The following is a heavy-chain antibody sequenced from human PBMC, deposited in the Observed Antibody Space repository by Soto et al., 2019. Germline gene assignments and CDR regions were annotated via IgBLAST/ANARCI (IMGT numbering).Heavy chain of an antibody. D-gene: IGHD3-16*02. CDR1: GGTFSSYG. Sequence: ASVKVSCKASGGTFSSYGMHWVRQAPGKGLEWMRGFDPEDGETIYAQKFQGRVTMTEDTSTDTAYMELSSLRSEDTAVYYCATTLSIGFDYWGQGTLVTVSS. J-gene: IGHJ4*02. V-gene: IGHV1-24*01. CDR2: FDPEDGET. CDR3: ATTLSIGFDY.